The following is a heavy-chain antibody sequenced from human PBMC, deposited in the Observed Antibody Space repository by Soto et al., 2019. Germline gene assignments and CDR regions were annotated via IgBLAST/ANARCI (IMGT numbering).Heavy chain of an antibody. V-gene: IGHV3-23*01. D-gene: IGHD6-13*01. CDR2: ISGSGGST. Sequence: GGSLRLSCAASGFTFSSYAMSWVRQAPGKGLEWVSAISGSGGSTYYADSVKGRFTISRDNSKNTLYLQMNSLRAEDTAVYYCAKVLSRSYYYYYGMDVWGQGTTVTVSS. CDR1: GFTFSSYA. J-gene: IGHJ6*02. CDR3: AKVLSRSYYYYYGMDV.